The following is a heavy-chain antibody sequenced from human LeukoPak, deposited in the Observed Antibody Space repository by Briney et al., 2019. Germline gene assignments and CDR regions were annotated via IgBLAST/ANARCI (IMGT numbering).Heavy chain of an antibody. D-gene: IGHD4-11*01. CDR3: AKGPTVTSGHFDY. Sequence: GGSLRLSCAASGFTFRSYAMSWVRKAPGKGLGWVAPISGSGDITYYADSVRGRFTVSRDKSINTLYLHMNSLRAEDTAVYYCAKGPTVTSGHFDYWGQGTLVTVSS. CDR2: ISGSGDIT. V-gene: IGHV3-23*01. CDR1: GFTFRSYA. J-gene: IGHJ4*02.